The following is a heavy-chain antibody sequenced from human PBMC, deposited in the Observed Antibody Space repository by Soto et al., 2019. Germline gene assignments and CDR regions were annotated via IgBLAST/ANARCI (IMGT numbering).Heavy chain of an antibody. CDR3: AKDPQTYYYDSSGYHPHLN. CDR1: GCTFSSYA. Sequence: PGGSLRLSCAASGCTFSSYAMSWVRQAPGKGLEWVSAISGSGGSTYYADSVKGRFTISRDNSKNTLYLQMNSLRAEDTAVYYCAKDPQTYYYDSSGYHPHLNWGQGTLVTVSS. V-gene: IGHV3-23*01. D-gene: IGHD3-22*01. CDR2: ISGSGGST. J-gene: IGHJ4*02.